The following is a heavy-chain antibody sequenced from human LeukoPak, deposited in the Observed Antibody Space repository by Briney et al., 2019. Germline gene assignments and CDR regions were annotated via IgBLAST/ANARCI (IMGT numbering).Heavy chain of an antibody. V-gene: IGHV3-7*01. CDR1: GFTFSSYW. CDR2: IKRDGSEK. D-gene: IGHD1-1*01. Sequence: PGGSLRLSCAASGFTFSSYWMSWVRQAPGKGLEWVANIKRDGSEKYYVDSVKGRFTISRDNAKNSLYLQMNSLRAEDTAVYYCAREPGTTGTTLWFDPWGQGTLVTVSS. CDR3: AREPGTTGTTLWFDP. J-gene: IGHJ5*02.